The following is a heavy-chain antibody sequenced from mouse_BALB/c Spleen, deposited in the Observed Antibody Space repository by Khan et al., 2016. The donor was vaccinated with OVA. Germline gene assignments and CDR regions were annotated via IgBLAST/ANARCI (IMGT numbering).Heavy chain of an antibody. Sequence: EVQLVESGPGLVKPSQSLSLTCTVTGYSITSGYAWNWIRQFPGNKLEWMGYISYSGGTSYNPSLKSRISITRDTSKNQFFLQLNSVTTEDTATYYCARGNYYGYYFDYWGQGTTHTVAS. D-gene: IGHD1-1*01. J-gene: IGHJ2*01. CDR2: ISYSGGT. V-gene: IGHV3-2*02. CDR1: GYSITSGYA. CDR3: ARGNYYGYYFDY.